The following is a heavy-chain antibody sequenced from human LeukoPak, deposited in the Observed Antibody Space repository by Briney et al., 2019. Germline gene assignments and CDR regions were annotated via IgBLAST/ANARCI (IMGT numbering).Heavy chain of an antibody. CDR3: ARGLGYCSSTSCRGWFDP. D-gene: IGHD2-2*01. CDR2: INPNSGGT. V-gene: IGHV1-2*06. J-gene: IGHJ5*02. CDR1: GYTFTGYY. Sequence: ASVKVSCKASGYTFTGYYMHWVRQAPGQGLEWMGRINPNSGGTNYAQKFQGRVTMTRDTSISTAYMELSRLRSDDTAVYYCARGLGYCSSTSCRGWFDPWGQGTLVTVSS.